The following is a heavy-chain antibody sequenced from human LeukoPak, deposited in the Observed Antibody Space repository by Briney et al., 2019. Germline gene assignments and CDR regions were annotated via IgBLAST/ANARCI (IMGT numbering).Heavy chain of an antibody. CDR3: AHTHYYGSGLDH. CDR2: IFWDDDK. J-gene: IGHJ5*02. CDR1: GFSLNTLGAG. D-gene: IGHD3-10*01. Sequence: SGPTLVNPPQTLTLTCTFSGFSLNTLGAGVAWIRQPPGKALEWLSLIFWDDDKRYSPSLKSRLTLTKDTSKSQVVLTMTHMDPVDTGTYYCAHTHYYGSGLDHWGQGTLVTVSS. V-gene: IGHV2-5*02.